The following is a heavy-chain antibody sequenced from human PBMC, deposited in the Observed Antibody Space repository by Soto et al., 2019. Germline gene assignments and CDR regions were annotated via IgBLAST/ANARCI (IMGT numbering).Heavy chain of an antibody. CDR3: ARVSDIVRHFGY. CDR2: ISAYSGNA. D-gene: IGHD2-15*01. V-gene: IGHV1-18*01. CDR1: GYTFTNYG. J-gene: IGHJ4*02. Sequence: QVQLVQSGAEVKKPGASVKVSCKASGYTFTNYGISWVRQAPGQGLEWMGWISAYSGNANYAQKLQGRVTMTTDTSTSTPYMELRSLTSDDTAVYYCARVSDIVRHFGYWGQGTLVTVSS.